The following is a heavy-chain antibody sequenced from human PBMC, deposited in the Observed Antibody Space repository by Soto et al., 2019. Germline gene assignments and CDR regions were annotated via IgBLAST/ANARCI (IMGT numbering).Heavy chain of an antibody. CDR2: ISGSGGST. CDR1: GFTFSSYA. Sequence: GGYLRISCAAYGFTFSSYAMSWVRQSPGKGLEWVSAISGSGGSTYYADSVKGRFTISRDNSKNTLYLQMNSLRAEDTAVYYCATGSVVINSVWSKGTTDTVSS. CDR3: ATGSVVINSV. D-gene: IGHD3-22*01. J-gene: IGHJ6*04. V-gene: IGHV3-23*01.